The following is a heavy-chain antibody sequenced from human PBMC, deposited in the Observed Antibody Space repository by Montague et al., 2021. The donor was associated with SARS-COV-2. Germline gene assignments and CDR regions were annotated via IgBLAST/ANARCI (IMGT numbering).Heavy chain of an antibody. CDR1: GASISSGSHY. CDR3: ARRIDYYGIDV. V-gene: IGHV4-61*02. CDR2: IDTSGNT. J-gene: IGHJ6*02. D-gene: IGHD1-26*01. Sequence: TLSLTCTVSGASISSGSHYWSWIRQPAGKGLKWIGRIDTSGNTTYISSLKSRVTISVDTSKNQFSLKLSSVTAADTAVYYCARRIDYYGIDVWGQGTTVTVSS.